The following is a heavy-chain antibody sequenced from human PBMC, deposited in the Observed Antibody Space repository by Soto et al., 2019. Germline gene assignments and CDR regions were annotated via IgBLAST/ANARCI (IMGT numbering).Heavy chain of an antibody. CDR3: ARAYYDFWSGYHYFDY. J-gene: IGHJ4*02. CDR1: GYTFTSYG. V-gene: IGHV1-18*01. Sequence: QVQLVQSGAEVKKPEASVKVSCKASGYTFTSYGISWVRQAPGQGLEWMGWISAYNGNSNYAQKLQGRVTMTTDTSTSTADMELRSLRSDDTAVYYCARAYYDFWSGYHYFDYWGQGTLVTVSS. CDR2: ISAYNGNS. D-gene: IGHD3-3*01.